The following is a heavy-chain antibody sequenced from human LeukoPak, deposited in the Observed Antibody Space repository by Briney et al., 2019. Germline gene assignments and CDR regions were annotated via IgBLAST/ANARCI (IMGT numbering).Heavy chain of an antibody. Sequence: ASVKVSCKASGYTFTSYYMHWVRQAPGQGLEWMGIINPSGGSTSYAQKFQGRVTMTRDMSTSTVYMELSSLRSEDTAVYYCARAGDPSSGWYYCYYYMDVWGKGTTVTVSS. CDR1: GYTFTSYY. CDR2: INPSGGST. D-gene: IGHD6-19*01. V-gene: IGHV1-46*01. J-gene: IGHJ6*03. CDR3: ARAGDPSSGWYYCYYYMDV.